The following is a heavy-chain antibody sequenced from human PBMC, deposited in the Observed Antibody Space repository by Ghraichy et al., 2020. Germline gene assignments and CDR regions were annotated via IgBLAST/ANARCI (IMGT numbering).Heavy chain of an antibody. J-gene: IGHJ6*02. D-gene: IGHD6-13*01. V-gene: IGHV3-30-3*01. CDR2: TSHDGNSK. CDR1: GFTFSTYS. CDR3: ARDIKSSSWSYFYYAMDV. Sequence: GESLNISCAASGFTFSTYSMHWVRQAPGKGLEWVGVTSHDGNSKYYAASVKGRFTISRDNSKNTLHLQLNSLRGEDTAVYYCARDIKSSSWSYFYYAMDVWGHVTSVTFSS.